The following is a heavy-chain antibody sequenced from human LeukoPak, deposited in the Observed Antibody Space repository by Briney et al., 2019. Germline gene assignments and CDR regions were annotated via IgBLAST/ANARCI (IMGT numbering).Heavy chain of an antibody. CDR3: ARDHYYDSSGYYSVAY. D-gene: IGHD3-22*01. Sequence: GGSLRLSCAASGFTFSSYAMSWVRQAPGKGLEWVANIQLDGIDQYYVDSVKGRFTISRDNAKNSLYLQMNSLRAEDTAVCYCARDHYYDSSGYYSVAYWGQGTLVTVSS. CDR1: GFTFSSYA. V-gene: IGHV3-7*01. CDR2: IQLDGIDQ. J-gene: IGHJ4*02.